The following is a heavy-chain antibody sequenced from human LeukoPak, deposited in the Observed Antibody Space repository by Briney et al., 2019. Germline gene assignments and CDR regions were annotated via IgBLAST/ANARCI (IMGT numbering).Heavy chain of an antibody. D-gene: IGHD3-16*01. Sequence: GGSLRLSCAASGFTFSSYSMNWVRQAPGKGLEWVSSISSSSSYIYYADSVKGRFTISRDNAKNSLYLQMNSLRAEDTAVYYCARGVGGFYGMDVWGQGTTVTVSS. CDR2: ISSSSSYI. CDR1: GFTFSSYS. J-gene: IGHJ6*02. CDR3: ARGVGGFYGMDV. V-gene: IGHV3-21*01.